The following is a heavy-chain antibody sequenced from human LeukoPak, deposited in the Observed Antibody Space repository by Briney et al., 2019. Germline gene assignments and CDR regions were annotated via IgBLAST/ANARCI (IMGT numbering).Heavy chain of an antibody. J-gene: IGHJ4*02. D-gene: IGHD3-16*01. CDR3: AKERGTWGIDY. Sequence: GGSLRLSCAASGFTFSSYGMHWVRQAPGKGLEWVAVISYDGSNKYYADSVKGRFTISRDNSKNTLYLQMNSLRAEDTAVYYCAKERGTWGIDYWGQGTQVTVSS. CDR2: ISYDGSNK. CDR1: GFTFSSYG. V-gene: IGHV3-30*18.